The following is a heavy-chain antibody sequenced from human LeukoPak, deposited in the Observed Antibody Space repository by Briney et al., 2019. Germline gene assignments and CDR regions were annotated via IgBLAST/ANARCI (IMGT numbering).Heavy chain of an antibody. CDR1: GFTFSDYY. D-gene: IGHD1-26*01. CDR2: ISSSGSTI. V-gene: IGHV3-11*01. J-gene: IGHJ4*02. CDR3: ARAPPIVGATLYYFDY. Sequence: GGSLRLSCAASGFTFSDYYMSWIRQAPGKGLEWVSYISSSGSTIYYADSVKGRFTISRDNAKNSLYLQMNSLRAEDTAVYYCARAPPIVGATLYYFDYWGQGTLVTVSS.